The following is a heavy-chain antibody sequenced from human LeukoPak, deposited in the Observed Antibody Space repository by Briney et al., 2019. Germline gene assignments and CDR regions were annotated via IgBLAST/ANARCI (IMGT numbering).Heavy chain of an antibody. D-gene: IGHD3-22*01. CDR3: ARYDSSGLDY. Sequence: PGGSLRLSCAASGFTFISYAMNWVRQAPGKGLEWVSGISGSGGSTYYADSVKGRFTISRDNSKNTVYLQMNSLRVDDTAVYYCARYDSSGLDYWGQGTLVTVSS. CDR2: ISGSGGST. V-gene: IGHV3-23*01. CDR1: GFTFISYA. J-gene: IGHJ4*02.